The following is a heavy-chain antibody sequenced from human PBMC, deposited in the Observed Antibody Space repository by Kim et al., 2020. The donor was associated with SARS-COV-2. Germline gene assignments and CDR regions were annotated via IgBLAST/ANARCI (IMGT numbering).Heavy chain of an antibody. CDR3: AKGYCSGGCCYSIGGYDYSMEA. CDR2: ISWNSGSI. D-gene: IGHD2-15*01. CDR1: GFTFDDYA. J-gene: IGHJ6*02. Sequence: GGSLRLSCAASGFTFDDYAMHWVRQAPGKGLEWVSGISWNSGSIVYADSVKGRFTISRDNAKNSLYLQMNSLRAEDTALYYCAKGYCSGGCCYSIGGYDYSMEAFGQGATVTVSS. V-gene: IGHV3-9*01.